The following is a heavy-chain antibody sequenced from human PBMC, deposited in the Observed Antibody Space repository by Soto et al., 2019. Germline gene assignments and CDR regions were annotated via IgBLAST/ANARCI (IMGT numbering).Heavy chain of an antibody. V-gene: IGHV1-2*04. D-gene: IGHD2-15*01. CDR3: ASSNRYCSGGSCFSAFDY. CDR1: GYTFTGYY. Sequence: ASVKVSCKASGYTFTGYYIHWVRQAPGQGLEWMGWINPNSGGTNYAQKFQGWVTMTRDTSISTAYMELSRLRSDDTAVYYCASSNRYCSGGSCFSAFDYWGQGTLVTVSS. CDR2: INPNSGGT. J-gene: IGHJ4*02.